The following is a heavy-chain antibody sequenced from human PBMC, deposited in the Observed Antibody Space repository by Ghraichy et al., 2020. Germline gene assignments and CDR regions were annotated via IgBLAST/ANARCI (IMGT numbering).Heavy chain of an antibody. V-gene: IGHV3-21*04. D-gene: IGHD3-16*01. CDR2: ISSSSSYI. CDR3: ARGLGAYYDMDV. Sequence: GGSLRLSCVASGFTFSTYSMNWVRQAPGKGLEWVSSISSSSSYIYYADSVKGRFTISRDNAKRSLYLQMNTLRLEDTAVYYCARGLGAYYDMDVWGQGTTVTVSS. CDR1: GFTFSTYS. J-gene: IGHJ6*02.